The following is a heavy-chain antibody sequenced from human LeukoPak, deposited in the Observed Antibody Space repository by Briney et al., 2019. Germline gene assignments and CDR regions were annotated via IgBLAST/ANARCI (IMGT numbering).Heavy chain of an antibody. CDR1: GYTFTGYY. CDR3: ARDSDPYSGSFYSRHAADI. CDR2: INPNSGGT. V-gene: IGHV1-2*02. Sequence: ASVKVSCKASGYTFTGYYMHWVRQAPGQGLEWMGWINPNSGGTNYAQKFQGRVTMTRDTSISTAYMELSRLRSDDTAVYYCARDSDPYSGSFYSRHAADIWGQGTMVTVSS. J-gene: IGHJ3*02. D-gene: IGHD1-26*01.